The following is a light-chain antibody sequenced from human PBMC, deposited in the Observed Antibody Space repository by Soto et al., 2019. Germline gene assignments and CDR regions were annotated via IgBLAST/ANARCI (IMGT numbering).Light chain of an antibody. CDR3: QQYSQWPLT. CDR2: GVS. CDR1: QSVTSN. V-gene: IGKV3-15*01. Sequence: IGSTTSPAPLSESPGARPTLSCRASQSVTSNLAWYQQKPGQAPRLLMYGVSTRATGIPARFGGSGSATDFTLTISSLQSEDFAVYYCQQYSQWPLTFGGGTKVDIK. J-gene: IGKJ4*01.